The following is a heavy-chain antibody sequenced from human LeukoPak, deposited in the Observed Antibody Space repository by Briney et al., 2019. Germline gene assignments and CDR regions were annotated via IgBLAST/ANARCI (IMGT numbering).Heavy chain of an antibody. J-gene: IGHJ4*02. CDR3: ARDYYDRTTYYFDY. D-gene: IGHD3-22*01. Sequence: GGSLRLSCAASGFTFSSYGMSWVRQAPGKGLEWVSAISGSGGSTYYADSVKGRFTISRDNSKNTLYLQMNSLRAEDTAVYYCARDYYDRTTYYFDYWGQGTLVTVSS. V-gene: IGHV3-23*01. CDR1: GFTFSSYG. CDR2: ISGSGGST.